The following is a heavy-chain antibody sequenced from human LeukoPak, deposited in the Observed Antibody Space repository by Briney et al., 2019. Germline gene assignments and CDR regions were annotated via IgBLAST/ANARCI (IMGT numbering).Heavy chain of an antibody. CDR2: IRSKAYGGTT. CDR3: TRDPYGDIRTDY. J-gene: IGHJ4*02. V-gene: IGHV3-49*03. CDR1: GFTFGGYA. D-gene: IGHD4-17*01. Sequence: PGGSLRLSCTTSGFTFGGYAMNWLRQAPGKGLEWVGFIRSKAYGGTTEYAASVKGRFTISRDDSKSIAYLQMNSLKTEDTAVYYCTRDPYGDIRTDYWGQGTLVTVSS.